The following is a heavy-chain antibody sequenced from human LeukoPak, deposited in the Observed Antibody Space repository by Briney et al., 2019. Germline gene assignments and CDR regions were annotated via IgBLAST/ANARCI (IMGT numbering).Heavy chain of an antibody. CDR2: TNAGNGNT. Sequence: ASVKVSCKASGYTFTSYAMHWVRQAPGQRLEWMGWTNAGNGNTKYSQKFQGRVTITRDTSASTAYMELSSLRSEDTAVYYCARDYSSTSWFDPWGQGTLVTVSS. V-gene: IGHV1-3*01. D-gene: IGHD6-19*01. J-gene: IGHJ5*02. CDR3: ARDYSSTSWFDP. CDR1: GYTFTSYA.